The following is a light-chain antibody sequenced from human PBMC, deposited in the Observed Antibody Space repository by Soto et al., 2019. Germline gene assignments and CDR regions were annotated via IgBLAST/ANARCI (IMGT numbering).Light chain of an antibody. J-gene: IGLJ3*02. CDR3: AVWDDSLNGWV. V-gene: IGLV1-44*01. CDR1: SSNIERNT. Sequence: VLTQSPSASGTPGQRVTISCSGTSSNIERNTVNWYQQLPGTAPKLLIYSNNVRPSGVPDRFSGSNSGTSASLAISGLQSEDEADYYCAVWDDSLNGWVFGGGTKLTVL. CDR2: SNN.